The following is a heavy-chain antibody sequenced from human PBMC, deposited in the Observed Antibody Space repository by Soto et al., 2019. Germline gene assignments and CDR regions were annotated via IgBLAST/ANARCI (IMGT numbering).Heavy chain of an antibody. D-gene: IGHD3-9*01. V-gene: IGHV4-59*08. CDR3: ARGFAIDWYTYYFDY. Sequence: QVQLQESGPGLVKPSETLSLTCTVSGASISGYHWSWIRQPPGKGLECLGYISYSGATNYNPSRKSRVTMSIDTSKNQFSLQLNSVTAADTAVYYCARGFAIDWYTYYFDYWGQGPLVTVSS. CDR1: GASISGYH. J-gene: IGHJ4*02. CDR2: ISYSGAT.